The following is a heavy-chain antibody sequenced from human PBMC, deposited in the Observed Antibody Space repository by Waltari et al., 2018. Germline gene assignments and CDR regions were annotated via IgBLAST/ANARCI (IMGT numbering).Heavy chain of an antibody. CDR3: ATGLEDSDSASRPFDV. CDR1: AFTITNYY. Sequence: VLLLHSGAAVKKPGTTVKISCKVSAFTITNYYIHWVQQAPGKGLHWMGLVDPEDGEAIYSENFQGRVTMTADTSTDTVYMQLSSLTSDDTAIYYCATGLEDSDSASRPFDVWGQGTMVTVS. CDR2: VDPEDGEA. J-gene: IGHJ3*01. V-gene: IGHV1-69-2*01. D-gene: IGHD1-26*01.